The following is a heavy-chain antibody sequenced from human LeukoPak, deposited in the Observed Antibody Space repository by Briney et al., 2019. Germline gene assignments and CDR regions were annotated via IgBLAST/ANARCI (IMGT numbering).Heavy chain of an antibody. CDR1: GFIFSHHG. CDR3: VKDDGWVQYAN. V-gene: IGHV3-23*01. J-gene: IGHJ4*02. D-gene: IGHD5-24*01. CDR2: IRTDGVTT. Sequence: GGSLRLSCAASGFIFSHHGMNWVRQAPGKGLEWVSGIRTDGVTTYYADSVKGRFIISRDNSKNTVYLQMNSLSAEDAAVYYCVKDDGWVQYANWGQGALVTVSS.